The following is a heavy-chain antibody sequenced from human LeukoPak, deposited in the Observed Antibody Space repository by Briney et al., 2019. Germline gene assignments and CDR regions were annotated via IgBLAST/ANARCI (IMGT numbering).Heavy chain of an antibody. Sequence: PSETLSLTCTVSGGSISSSSDYWGWIRLPPGKGLECIGTVSYSGSTQFNPSLESRVTISADTSKNQFSLKLSSVTAADTAVYYCARDHGAYYFDYWGQGTLVTVSS. V-gene: IGHV4-39*07. D-gene: IGHD3-10*01. J-gene: IGHJ4*02. CDR2: VSYSGST. CDR1: GGSISSSSDY. CDR3: ARDHGAYYFDY.